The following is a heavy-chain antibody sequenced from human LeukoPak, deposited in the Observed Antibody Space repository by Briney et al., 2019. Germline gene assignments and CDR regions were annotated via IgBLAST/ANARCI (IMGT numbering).Heavy chain of an antibody. V-gene: IGHV5-51*01. CDR2: IYPGDSVT. CDR1: GYSFTSYW. CDR3: ASAPYSSYDAFDI. D-gene: IGHD6-6*01. J-gene: IGHJ3*02. Sequence: GESLKISCKGSGYSFTSYWIGWVRQMPGKGLEWMGIIYPGDSVTGYSPSFQGQVTISADKSISTAYLQWSSLKASDTAMYYCASAPYSSYDAFDIWGQGTMVTVSS.